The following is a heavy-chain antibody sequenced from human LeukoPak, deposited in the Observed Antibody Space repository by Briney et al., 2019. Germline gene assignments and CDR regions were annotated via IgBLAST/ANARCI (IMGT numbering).Heavy chain of an antibody. CDR3: ARDFITGTLRGMDV. V-gene: IGHV3-15*07. CDR1: GFTFSNAW. J-gene: IGHJ6*02. D-gene: IGHD1-20*01. Sequence: GGSLRLSCAASGFTFSNAWMNWVRQAPGKGLEWVGRIKSKTDGGTTDYAAPVKGRFTISRDDSKNTLYLQMNSLRAEDTAVYYCARDFITGTLRGMDVWGQGTTVTVSS. CDR2: IKSKTDGGTT.